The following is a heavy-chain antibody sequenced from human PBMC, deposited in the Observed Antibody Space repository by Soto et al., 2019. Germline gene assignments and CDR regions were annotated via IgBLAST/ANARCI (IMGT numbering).Heavy chain of an antibody. D-gene: IGHD5-18*01. CDR3: AKHVLPGYSFDYFDY. CDR2: IYYSGST. V-gene: IGHV4-59*01. J-gene: IGHJ4*02. CDR1: GGSISSYY. Sequence: SETLSLTCTVSGGSISSYYWSWIRQPPGKGLEWIGYIYYSGSTNYNPSLKSRVTISVDTSKNQFSLKLSSVTAADTAVYYCAKHVLPGYSFDYFDYWGQGTLVTVAS.